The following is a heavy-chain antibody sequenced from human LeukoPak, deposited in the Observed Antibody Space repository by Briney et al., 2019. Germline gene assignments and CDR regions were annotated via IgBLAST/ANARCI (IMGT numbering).Heavy chain of an antibody. CDR3: ARVNYYALDY. CDR1: GFTFSTYS. J-gene: IGHJ4*02. D-gene: IGHD3-10*01. V-gene: IGHV3-48*02. CDR2: IRSSVSTT. Sequence: GGSLRLSCTASGFTFSTYSMIWVRQAPGKGLEWVSYIRSSVSTTYYADSVQGRFTISRDDAENSLYLQMNSLRDEDTAVYYCARVNYYALDYWGEGGLVTVSS.